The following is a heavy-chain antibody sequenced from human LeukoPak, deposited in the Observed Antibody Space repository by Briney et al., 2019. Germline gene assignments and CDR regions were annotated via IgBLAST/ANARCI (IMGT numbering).Heavy chain of an antibody. CDR1: GYTFTSYA. Sequence: VASVTVSCTASGYTFTSYAMNWVRQAPGQGLEWMGWINTNTGNPTYAQGFTGRSVFSLDTSVSTAYLQISSLKAEDTAVYYCARGSFYSSGWRNWFDPWGQGTLVTVSS. V-gene: IGHV7-4-1*02. CDR2: INTNTGNP. J-gene: IGHJ5*02. D-gene: IGHD6-19*01. CDR3: ARGSFYSSGWRNWFDP.